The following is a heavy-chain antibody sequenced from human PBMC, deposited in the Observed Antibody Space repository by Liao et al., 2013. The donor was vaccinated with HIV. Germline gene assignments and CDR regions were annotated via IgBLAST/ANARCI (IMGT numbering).Heavy chain of an antibody. Sequence: QVQLQQWGAGLLKPSETLSLTCAVYGGSFSGYYWSWIRQPPGKGLEWIGEINHSGSTNYNPSLKSRVTISVDRSKNQFSLKLSSVTAADTAVYYCARGRSPTYSNYERRYYFDYWGQGTLVTVSS. CDR1: GGSFSGYY. CDR2: INHSGST. CDR3: ARGRSPTYSNYERRYYFDY. V-gene: IGHV4-34*01. D-gene: IGHD4-11*01. J-gene: IGHJ4*02.